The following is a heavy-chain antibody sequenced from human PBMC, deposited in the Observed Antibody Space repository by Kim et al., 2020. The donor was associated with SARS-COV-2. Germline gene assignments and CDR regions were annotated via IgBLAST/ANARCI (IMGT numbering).Heavy chain of an antibody. J-gene: IGHJ5*02. CDR2: IYYSGST. CDR3: ARRSSSWAWFDP. D-gene: IGHD6-13*01. CDR1: GGSISSYY. Sequence: SQTLSLTCTVSGGSISSYYWSWIRQPPGKGLEWIGYIYYSGSTNYNPSLKSRVTISVDTSKNQFSLKLSSVTAADTAVYYCARRSSSWAWFDPWGQGTLVTVSS. V-gene: IGHV4-59*01.